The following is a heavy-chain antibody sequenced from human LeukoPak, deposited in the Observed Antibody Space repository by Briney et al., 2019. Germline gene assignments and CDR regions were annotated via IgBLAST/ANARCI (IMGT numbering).Heavy chain of an antibody. CDR1: GFTFSSYG. J-gene: IGHJ4*02. CDR3: AKGGGYESVGDY. CDR2: ISYDGSNK. Sequence: PGRSLRLSCAASGFTFSSYGMHWVRQAPGKGLEWVAVISYDGSNKYYADSVKGRFTISRDNSKNTLYLQVNSLRAEDTAVYYCAKGGGYESVGDYWGQGTLVTVSS. V-gene: IGHV3-30*18. D-gene: IGHD5-12*01.